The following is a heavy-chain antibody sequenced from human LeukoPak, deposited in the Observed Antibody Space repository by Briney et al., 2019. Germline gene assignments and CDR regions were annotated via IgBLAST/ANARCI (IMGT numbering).Heavy chain of an antibody. CDR1: GYTFTGYY. J-gene: IGHJ4*02. D-gene: IGHD2-15*01. CDR3: ARDGGFSGGSCYFDY. Sequence: GASVKVSCKASGYTFTGYYMHWVRQAPGQGLEWMGWINPNSGGTNYAQKFQGRVTMTRDTSISTAYMELSRLRSDDTAVYYRARDGGFSGGSCYFDYWGQGTLVTVSS. CDR2: INPNSGGT. V-gene: IGHV1-2*02.